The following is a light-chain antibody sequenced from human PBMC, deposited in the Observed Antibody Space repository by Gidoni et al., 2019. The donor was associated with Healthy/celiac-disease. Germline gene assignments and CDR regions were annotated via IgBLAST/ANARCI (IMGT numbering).Light chain of an antibody. V-gene: IGKV3-20*01. CDR2: GAS. CDR1: QSVSSSY. Sequence: EIVLTQSPGTLSLSPGERATLSCRASQSVSSSYLAWYQQKPGQAPRLLIYGASSRATGIPDRFSGSGSGTDFTLTISRLEPEDFAVYYCQQGLTFGGGTKVENK. CDR3: QQGLT. J-gene: IGKJ4*01.